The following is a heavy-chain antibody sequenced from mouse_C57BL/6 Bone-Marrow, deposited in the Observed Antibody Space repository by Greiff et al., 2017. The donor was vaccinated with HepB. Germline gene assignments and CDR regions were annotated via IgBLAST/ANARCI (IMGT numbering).Heavy chain of an antibody. V-gene: IGHV1-64*01. CDR3: ARVTILLRYEYVDV. D-gene: IGHD1-1*01. J-gene: IGHJ1*03. Sequence: QVQLQQPGAELVKPGASVKLSCKASGYTFTSYWMHWVKQRPGQGLEWIGMIHPNSGSTNYNEKFKSKATLNVDKSTSTDYLQLSSLTSEDSADYYYARVTILLRYEYVDVWGTGTTVTVSS. CDR2: IHPNSGST. CDR1: GYTFTSYW.